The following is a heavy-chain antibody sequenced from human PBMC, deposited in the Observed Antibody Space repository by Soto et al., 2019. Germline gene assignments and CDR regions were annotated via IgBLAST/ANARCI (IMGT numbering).Heavy chain of an antibody. V-gene: IGHV3-23*01. D-gene: IGHD3-3*01. CDR1: GFTFSSYA. CDR2: ISGSGGST. CDR3: AKDRPTIWGVVTDYYYYGMDG. J-gene: IGHJ6*02. Sequence: HPGGSLRLSCAASGFTFSSYAMSWVRQAPGKGLEWVSAISGSGGSTYYADSVKGRFTISRDNSKNTLYLQMNSLRAEDTAVYYCAKDRPTIWGVVTDYYYYGMDGWGQGTTVTVAS.